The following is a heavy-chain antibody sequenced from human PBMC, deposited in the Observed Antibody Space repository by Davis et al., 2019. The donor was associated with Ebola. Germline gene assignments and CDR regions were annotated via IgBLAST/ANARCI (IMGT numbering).Heavy chain of an antibody. CDR3: ARDISL. D-gene: IGHD1-14*01. CDR1: GGSVSSGSYY. Sequence: MPSETLSLTCTVSGGSVSSGSYYWSWIRQPPGKGLEWIGYISYSGSTNYNPSLKSRVTISVDTSKNHFSLKLNSVTAADTAVYYCARDISLWDQGTMVTVSS. J-gene: IGHJ3*01. CDR2: ISYSGST. V-gene: IGHV4-61*03.